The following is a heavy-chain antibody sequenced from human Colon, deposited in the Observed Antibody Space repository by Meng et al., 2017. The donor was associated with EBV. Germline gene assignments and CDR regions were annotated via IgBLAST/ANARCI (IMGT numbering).Heavy chain of an antibody. CDR3: ASLGYCSGGTCLAFDS. J-gene: IGHJ4*02. D-gene: IGHD2-15*01. CDR2: SYYSGST. V-gene: IGHV4-31*11. CDR1: VGSISSSGYY. Sequence: QLQLQESGPGWVKPSQXLPLTCGVSVGSISSSGYYWSWIRQPPGKGLEWIGYSYYSGSTYYNPSLKSRVTISVDTSNNQFSLKLSSVTAADTAVYYCASLGYCSGGTCLAFDSWGQGSLVTVSS.